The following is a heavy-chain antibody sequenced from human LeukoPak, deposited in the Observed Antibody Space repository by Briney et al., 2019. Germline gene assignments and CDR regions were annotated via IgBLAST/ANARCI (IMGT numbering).Heavy chain of an antibody. Sequence: GGSLRLSCAASGFTFSSYAMHWVRQAPGKGLEWVAVISYDGSNKYYADSVKGRFTISRDNSKNTLYLQMNSLRAEDTAVYYCAKDRAKLTNTFGGVIVPPDYWGQGTLVTVSS. CDR2: ISYDGSNK. CDR1: GFTFSSYA. D-gene: IGHD3-16*02. V-gene: IGHV3-30-3*02. J-gene: IGHJ4*02. CDR3: AKDRAKLTNTFGGVIVPPDY.